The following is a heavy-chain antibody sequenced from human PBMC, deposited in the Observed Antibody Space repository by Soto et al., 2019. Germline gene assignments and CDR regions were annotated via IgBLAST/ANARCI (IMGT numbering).Heavy chain of an antibody. CDR3: AKAKWSTAMVRFDY. Sequence: QVQLVESGGGVVQPGRSLRLSCAASGFTFSSYGMHWVRQAPGKGLEWVAVISYDGSNKYYADSVKGRFTISRDNSKNTLYLQMNSLRAEDTAVYYCAKAKWSTAMVRFDYWGQGTLVTVSS. J-gene: IGHJ4*02. D-gene: IGHD5-18*01. CDR1: GFTFSSYG. V-gene: IGHV3-30*18. CDR2: ISYDGSNK.